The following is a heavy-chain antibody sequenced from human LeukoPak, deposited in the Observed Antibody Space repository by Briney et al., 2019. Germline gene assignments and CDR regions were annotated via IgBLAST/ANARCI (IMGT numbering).Heavy chain of an antibody. J-gene: IGHJ4*02. CDR1: GFTFSSYG. D-gene: IGHD3-22*01. Sequence: GGSLRLSCAASGFTFSSYGMHWVRQAPGKGLEWVAFIRYDGSNKHYADYLKGRFTISRDNSKNTLSLQMNSLRDEDTALYYCARGTYYYDSSGYYYFTWWGQGTLVTVSS. CDR3: ARGTYYYDSSGYYYFTW. CDR2: IRYDGSNK. V-gene: IGHV3-30*02.